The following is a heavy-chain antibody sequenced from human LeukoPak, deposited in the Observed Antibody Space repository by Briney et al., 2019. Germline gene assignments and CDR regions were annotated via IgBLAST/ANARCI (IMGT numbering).Heavy chain of an antibody. D-gene: IGHD3-3*01. CDR3: ARSPDFWSGYYTPNYFDY. Sequence: PSETLSLTCTVSGGSISSYYWSWIRQPPGKGLEWIGYIYYSGSTNYNPSLKSRVTISVDTSKNQFSLKLSSVTAADTAVYYCARSPDFWSGYYTPNYFDYWGQGTLVTVSS. CDR2: IYYSGST. V-gene: IGHV4-59*08. CDR1: GGSISSYY. J-gene: IGHJ4*02.